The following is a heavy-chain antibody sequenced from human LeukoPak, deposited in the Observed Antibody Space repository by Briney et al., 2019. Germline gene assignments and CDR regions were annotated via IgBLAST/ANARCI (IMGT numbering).Heavy chain of an antibody. J-gene: IGHJ4*02. CDR2: ISSSGSPT. Sequence: PGGSLRLSCAASGFTFSSYTMHWVRQAPGRGLEWVSYISSSGSPTYYADSVKGRFTISRDNAQNSLYLQMTSLRAEDTAVYYCVGRYWYYDFGWWGQGTLVTVSS. CDR1: GFTFSSYT. D-gene: IGHD3-3*01. CDR3: VGRYWYYDFGW. V-gene: IGHV3-48*01.